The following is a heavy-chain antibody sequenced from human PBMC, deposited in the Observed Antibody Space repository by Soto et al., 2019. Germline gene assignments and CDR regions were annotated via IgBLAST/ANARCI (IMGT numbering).Heavy chain of an antibody. D-gene: IGHD3-10*01. Sequence: GGSLRLSCAASGFTFINYYMNWVRQAPGKGLEWVSSISRGSSYIYYADSLKGRFTISRDNADNSLYLQMNSLRADDTAVYYCARNNYYGSGSYAFDIWGQGTMVTVSS. CDR1: GFTFINYY. J-gene: IGHJ3*02. V-gene: IGHV3-21*01. CDR2: ISRGSSYI. CDR3: ARNNYYGSGSYAFDI.